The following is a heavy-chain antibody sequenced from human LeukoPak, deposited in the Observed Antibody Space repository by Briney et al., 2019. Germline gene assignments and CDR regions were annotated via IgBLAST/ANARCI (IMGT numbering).Heavy chain of an antibody. CDR1: GYTFTGYY. J-gene: IGHJ4*02. V-gene: IGHV1-2*02. CDR2: INPNSGGT. D-gene: IGHD5-24*01. CDR3: ARGRRDGYKRGYYFGY. Sequence: ASVKVSCKASGYTFTGYYMHWVRQAPGQGLEWMGWINPNSGGTNYAQKFQGRVTMTRDTSISTAYMELSRLRSEDTAVYYCARGRRDGYKRGYYFGYWGQGTLVTVSS.